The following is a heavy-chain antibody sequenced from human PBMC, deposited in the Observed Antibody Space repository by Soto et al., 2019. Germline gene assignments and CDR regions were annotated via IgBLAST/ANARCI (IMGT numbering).Heavy chain of an antibody. CDR3: AREYSSGWSFDY. V-gene: IGHV4-59*01. CDR2: IYYSGST. J-gene: IGHJ4*02. CDR1: GGSISSYY. D-gene: IGHD6-19*01. Sequence: SETLSLTCTVSGGSISSYYWSWIRQPPGKGLEWIGYIYYSGSTNYNPSLKSRVTISVDTSKNQFSLKLSSVTAADTAVYYCAREYSSGWSFDYWGQGTRVTVSS.